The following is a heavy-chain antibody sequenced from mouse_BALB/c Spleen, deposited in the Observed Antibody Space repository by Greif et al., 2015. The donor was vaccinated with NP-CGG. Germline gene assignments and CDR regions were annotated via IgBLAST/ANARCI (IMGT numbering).Heavy chain of an antibody. CDR2: INPGSGGT. Sequence: VQGVESGAELVRPGTSVKVSCKASGYAFTNYLIEWVKQRPGQGLEWIGVINPGSGGTNYNEKFKGKATLTADKSSSTAYMQLSSLTSDDSAVYFCARSRLLEGRRGSSYQAWFAYWGQGTLVTVSA. CDR1: GYAFTNYL. J-gene: IGHJ3*01. CDR3: ARSRLLEGRRGSSYQAWFAY. D-gene: IGHD1-1*01. V-gene: IGHV1-54*01.